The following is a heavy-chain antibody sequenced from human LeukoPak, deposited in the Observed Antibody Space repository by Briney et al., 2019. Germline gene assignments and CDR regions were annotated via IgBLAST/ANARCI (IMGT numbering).Heavy chain of an antibody. V-gene: IGHV3-11*06. J-gene: IGHJ4*02. Sequence: PGGSLRLSCAASGFTFSDYYMSWIRQAPGKGLEWVSSISSSSSYIYYADSVKGRFTISRDNAKNSLYLQMNSLRAEDTAVYYCARDLEVRGVITDDYWGQGTLVTVSS. CDR3: ARDLEVRGVITDDY. CDR1: GFTFSDYY. CDR2: ISSSSSYI. D-gene: IGHD3-10*01.